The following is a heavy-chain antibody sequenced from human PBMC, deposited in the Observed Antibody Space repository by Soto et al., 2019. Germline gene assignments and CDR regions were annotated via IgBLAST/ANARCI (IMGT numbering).Heavy chain of an antibody. V-gene: IGHV1-18*01. CDR2: ISAYNGNT. CDR3: ARGVGGYGGDY. D-gene: IGHD5-12*01. J-gene: IGHJ4*02. Sequence: APVKATSKASGFAITSYGRWWRRQAPGQGLEWMGWISAYNGNTNYAQKLQGRVTMTTDTSTSTAYMELRSLRSDDTAVYYCARGVGGYGGDYWGQGTLVTVSS. CDR1: GFAITSYG.